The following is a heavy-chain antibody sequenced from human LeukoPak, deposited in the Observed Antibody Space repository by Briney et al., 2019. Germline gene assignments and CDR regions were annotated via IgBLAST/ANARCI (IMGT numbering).Heavy chain of an antibody. CDR1: GGSISSYY. D-gene: IGHD4-17*01. Sequence: SETLSLTCTVSGGSISSYYWSWIRQPPGKGLEWIGYIYYSGSTNYNPSLKSRVTISVDTSKNQVALNLTSMTAADTAVYYCARVGDYGDYWANWFDPWGQGTLVTVSS. CDR2: IYYSGST. CDR3: ARVGDYGDYWANWFDP. V-gene: IGHV4-59*01. J-gene: IGHJ5*02.